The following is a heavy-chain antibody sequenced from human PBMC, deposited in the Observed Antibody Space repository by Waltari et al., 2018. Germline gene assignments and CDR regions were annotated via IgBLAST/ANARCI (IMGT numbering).Heavy chain of an antibody. CDR1: GGSINSGSYY. D-gene: IGHD1-26*01. CDR3: ARTGGRELLYYFDY. CDR2: IYTSGST. Sequence: QVQLQESGPGLVKPSQTLSLTCTVSGGSINSGSYYWSWIRQAAGNGLEWIGRIYTSGSTNYNPSLKSRVTISVDTSKNQFSLKLSSVTAADMAVYYCARTGGRELLYYFDYWGQGTLVTVSS. J-gene: IGHJ4*02. V-gene: IGHV4-61*02.